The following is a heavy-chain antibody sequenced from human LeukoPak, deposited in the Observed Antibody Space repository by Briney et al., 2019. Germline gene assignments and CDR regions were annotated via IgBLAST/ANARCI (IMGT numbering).Heavy chain of an antibody. CDR3: ARDAEQGGTMLRGVIRF. V-gene: IGHV4-4*08. D-gene: IGHD3-10*01. CDR1: GGSISSYY. J-gene: IGHJ4*02. Sequence: SETLSLTCTVSGGSISSYYWSWIRQSPGKGLEWIGRIYTSGSTNYNPSLKSRVTISVDTSKNQFSLKLSSVTAADTAVYYCARDAEQGGTMLRGVIRFWGQGTLVTVS. CDR2: IYTSGST.